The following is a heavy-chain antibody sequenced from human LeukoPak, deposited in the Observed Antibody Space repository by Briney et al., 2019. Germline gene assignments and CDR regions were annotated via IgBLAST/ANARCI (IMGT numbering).Heavy chain of an antibody. D-gene: IGHD3-22*01. CDR2: IYYSGST. J-gene: IGHJ4*02. CDR3: ARHGITMIVDNYFDY. V-gene: IGHV4-39*01. CDR1: GGSISSSSYY. Sequence: SETLSLTCTGSGGSISSSSYYWGWIRQPPGKGLEWIGSIYYSGSTYYNPSLKSRVTISVDTSKNQFSLKLSSVTAADTAVYYCARHGITMIVDNYFDYWGQGTLVTVSS.